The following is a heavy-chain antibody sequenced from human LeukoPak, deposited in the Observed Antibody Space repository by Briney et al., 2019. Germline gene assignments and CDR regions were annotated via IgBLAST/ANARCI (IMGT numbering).Heavy chain of an antibody. Sequence: ASVKVSCKASGGTFSSYAISWVRQAPGQGLEWMGRIIPILGIANYAQKFQGRVTITADKSTSTAYMELSSLRSEDTAVYYCARQLNYYGSGSYENWGQGTLVTVSS. CDR1: GGTFSSYA. J-gene: IGHJ4*02. D-gene: IGHD3-10*01. V-gene: IGHV1-69*04. CDR2: IIPILGIA. CDR3: ARQLNYYGSGSYEN.